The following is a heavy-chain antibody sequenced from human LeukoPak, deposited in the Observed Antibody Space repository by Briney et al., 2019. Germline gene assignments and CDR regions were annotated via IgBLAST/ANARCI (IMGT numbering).Heavy chain of an antibody. CDR2: INHSGST. D-gene: IGHD5-18*01. J-gene: IGHJ5*02. Sequence: PSETLSLTCAVYGGSFSGYYWSWIRQPPGKGLEWIGEINHSGSTNYNPSLKSRVTISVDTSKNQFSLKLSSVTAADTAVYYCARWVDTARNWFDPWGQGTLVTVSS. V-gene: IGHV4-34*01. CDR1: GGSFSGYY. CDR3: ARWVDTARNWFDP.